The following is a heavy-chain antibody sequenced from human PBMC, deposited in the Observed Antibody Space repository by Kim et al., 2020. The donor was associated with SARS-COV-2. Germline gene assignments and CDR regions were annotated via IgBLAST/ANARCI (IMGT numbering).Heavy chain of an antibody. J-gene: IGHJ4*02. CDR2: ISSNGGST. V-gene: IGHV3-64*01. CDR1: GFTFSSYA. D-gene: IGHD6-19*01. Sequence: GGSLRLSCAASGFTFSSYAMHWVRQAPRKGLEYVSAISSNGGSTYYANSVKGRFTISRDNSKNTLYLQMGSLRAEDMAVYYCARSSGWYYFDYWGQGTLVTVSS. CDR3: ARSSGWYYFDY.